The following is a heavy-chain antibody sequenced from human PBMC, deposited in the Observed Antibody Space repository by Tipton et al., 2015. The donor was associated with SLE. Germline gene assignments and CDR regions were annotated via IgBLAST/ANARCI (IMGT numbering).Heavy chain of an antibody. J-gene: IGHJ4*02. CDR2: ISYDGSNK. CDR3: AGRAPDYVAGNDY. D-gene: IGHD4-17*01. V-gene: IGHV3-30*14. Sequence: SLRLSCAASGFTFSSYAMHWVRQAPGKGLEWVAVISYDGSNKYYADSVKGRFTMSRDNSKNTVHLQMNSLRAEDTAVYYCAGRAPDYVAGNDYWGQGTLVTVSS. CDR1: GFTFSSYA.